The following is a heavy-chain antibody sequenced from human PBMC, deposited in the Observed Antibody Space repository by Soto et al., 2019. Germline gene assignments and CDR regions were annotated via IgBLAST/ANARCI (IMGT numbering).Heavy chain of an antibody. D-gene: IGHD2-2*01. J-gene: IGHJ4*02. V-gene: IGHV3-21*01. Sequence: GWFLRLCWTVDGGECNNYGINWVRKDPGKGLEWVSSISKSDYTYYSDSVTGRFTISRDNAKNSVPLQMNTLRVEDTAVYYCAREDSIIIPAVSDFWVQGTLV. CDR3: AREDSIIIPAVSDF. CDR2: ISKSDYT. CDR1: GGECNNYG.